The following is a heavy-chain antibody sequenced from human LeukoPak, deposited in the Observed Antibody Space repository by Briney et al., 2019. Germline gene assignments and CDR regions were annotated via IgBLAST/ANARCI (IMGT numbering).Heavy chain of an antibody. Sequence: GESLKISCKGSGYSSTNYWIGWVRQMPGKGLEWMGIIYPGDSDTRYSPSFQGQVTISAVRSITTAYLQWSSLKASDTAMYYCAIALDYGDYIFDPWGQGTLVTVSS. CDR1: GYSSTNYW. CDR2: IYPGDSDT. V-gene: IGHV5-51*01. D-gene: IGHD4-17*01. J-gene: IGHJ5*02. CDR3: AIALDYGDYIFDP.